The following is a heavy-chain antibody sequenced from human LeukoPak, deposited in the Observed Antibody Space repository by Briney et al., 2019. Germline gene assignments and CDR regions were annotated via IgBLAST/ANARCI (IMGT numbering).Heavy chain of an antibody. CDR2: IYPGDSDT. CDR3: ARHAYSSGWIAPHY. Sequence: GESLKISCKGSGYSFTSYWIGWVRQMPGRGLEWMGIIYPGDSDTRYSPSFQGQVTISADKSISTAYLRWSSLKASDTAMYYCARHAYSSGWIAPHYWGQGTLVTVSS. V-gene: IGHV5-51*01. D-gene: IGHD6-19*01. CDR1: GYSFTSYW. J-gene: IGHJ4*02.